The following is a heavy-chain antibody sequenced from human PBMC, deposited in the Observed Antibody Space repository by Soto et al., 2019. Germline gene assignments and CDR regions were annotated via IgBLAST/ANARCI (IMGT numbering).Heavy chain of an antibody. V-gene: IGHV1-18*01. J-gene: IGHJ2*01. CDR1: GYTFTSYG. CDR3: ARSRVYSSGHYGYFDL. D-gene: IGHD3-22*01. Sequence: QVQLVQGGTEVKKPGASVKVSCKASGYTFTSYGISWVRQAPGQGLEWMGWISAYNGNTNYAQKLQGRVTMTTDTSTSTAYMDLRSLRSDDSAVYYCARSRVYSSGHYGYFDLWGRGTLVTVSS. CDR2: ISAYNGNT.